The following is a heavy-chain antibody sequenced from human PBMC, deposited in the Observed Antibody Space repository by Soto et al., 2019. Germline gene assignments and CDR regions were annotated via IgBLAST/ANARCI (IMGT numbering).Heavy chain of an antibody. D-gene: IGHD1-26*01. CDR2: ISAYNGNT. V-gene: IGHV1-18*01. Sequence: GESLKISCKGSGYSFTSYGISWVRQAPGQGLEWMGWISAYNGNTNYAQKLQGRVTMTTDTSTSTAYMELRSLRSDDTAVYYCARDLRATQIINYYGTDVWGQGTTVTVSS. CDR3: ARDLRATQIINYYGTDV. CDR1: GYSFTSYG. J-gene: IGHJ6*02.